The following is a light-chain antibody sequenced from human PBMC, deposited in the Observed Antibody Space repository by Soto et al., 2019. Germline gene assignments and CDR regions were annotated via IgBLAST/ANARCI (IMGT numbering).Light chain of an antibody. CDR3: HQYYYWWT. J-gene: IGKJ1*01. CDR2: GAS. V-gene: IGKV3-15*01. Sequence: EIVMTQSPATLSVSPGERVTLSCRASQSVSGHLAWYQQKPGQAPRLIISGASTRATGIPARFSGSGSGTEFTLTISSLQSEDFAVYYCHQYYYWWTFGQGTKVEIK. CDR1: QSVSGH.